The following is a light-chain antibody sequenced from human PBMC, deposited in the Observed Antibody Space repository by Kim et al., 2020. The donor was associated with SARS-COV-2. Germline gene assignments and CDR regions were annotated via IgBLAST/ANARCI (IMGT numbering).Light chain of an antibody. CDR3: QVWDSSSDPYV. CDR2: DDN. V-gene: IGLV3-21*03. Sequence: APGKAATITCAKSDTGNKNVQWYQQKPGQAPALIISDDNARPSGIPDRFSGSNSGTTATLTISRVEAGDEADYYCQVWDSSSDPYVFGTGTKVTVL. CDR1: DTGNKN. J-gene: IGLJ1*01.